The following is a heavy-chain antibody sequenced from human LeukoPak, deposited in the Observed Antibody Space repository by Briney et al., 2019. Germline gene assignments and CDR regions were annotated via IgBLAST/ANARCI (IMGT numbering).Heavy chain of an antibody. CDR2: ISYDGSNK. CDR1: GFTFSSYG. CDR3: AKDGSGYSGYADY. V-gene: IGHV3-30*18. Sequence: AGGSLRLSCAASGFTFSSYGMHWVRQAPGKGLEWVAVISYDGSNKYYADSVKGRFTISRDNSKNTLYLQMNSLRAEDTAAYYCAKDGSGYSGYADYWGQGTLVTVSS. J-gene: IGHJ4*02. D-gene: IGHD5-12*01.